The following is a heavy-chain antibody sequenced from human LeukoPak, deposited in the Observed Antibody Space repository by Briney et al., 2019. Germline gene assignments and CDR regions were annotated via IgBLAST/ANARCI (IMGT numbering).Heavy chain of an antibody. CDR3: ARSPYCSSTSCYSRTDAFDI. D-gene: IGHD2-2*02. CDR1: GGSISSGSYY. Sequence: PSETLSLTCAVSGGSISSGSYYWSWIRQPAGKGLEWIGRIYTSGSTNYNPSLKGRVTISVDTSKNQFSLKLSSVTAADTAVYYCARSPYCSSTSCYSRTDAFDIWGQGTMVTVSS. V-gene: IGHV4-61*02. CDR2: IYTSGST. J-gene: IGHJ3*02.